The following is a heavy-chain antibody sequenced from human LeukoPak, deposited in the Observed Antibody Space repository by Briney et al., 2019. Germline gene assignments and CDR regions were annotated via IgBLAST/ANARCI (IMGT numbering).Heavy chain of an antibody. D-gene: IGHD4-11*01. V-gene: IGHV1-8*02. Sequence: ASVKVSCKASGYTFTGYYMHWVRQATGQGLEWMGWMNPNSGNSGYAQKFQGRVTMTRNTSISTAYMELSSLRSEDTAVYYCARVTTRSDAFDIWGQGTMVTVSS. CDR3: ARVTTRSDAFDI. J-gene: IGHJ3*02. CDR1: GYTFTGYY. CDR2: MNPNSGNS.